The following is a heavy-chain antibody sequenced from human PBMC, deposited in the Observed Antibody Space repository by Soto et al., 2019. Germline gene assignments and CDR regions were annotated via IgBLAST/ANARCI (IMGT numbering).Heavy chain of an antibody. CDR2: IYWDDDK. CDR1: GFSLSTSGVG. CDR3: AHSSGWYYYYGMDV. J-gene: IGHJ6*02. D-gene: IGHD6-19*01. Sequence: QITLKESGPTLVKPTQTLTLTCTFSGFSLSTSGVGVGWIRQPPGKALEWLALIYWDDDKRYSPSLKSRLTTXQXSXXNQVVRTMTNMDPVDTATYYCAHSSGWYYYYGMDVWGQGTTVTVSS. V-gene: IGHV2-5*02.